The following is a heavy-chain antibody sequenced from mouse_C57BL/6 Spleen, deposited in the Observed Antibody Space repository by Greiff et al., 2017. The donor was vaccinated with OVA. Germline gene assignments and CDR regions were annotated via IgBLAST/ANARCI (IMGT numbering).Heavy chain of an antibody. V-gene: IGHV1-64*01. Sequence: QVQLQQPGAELVKPGASVKLSCKASGYTFTSYWMHWVKQRPGQGLEWIGMIHPHNGSTNYNEKFKNKATLTVDKSSSTAYMQLSSLTSEDSAVYYCARDSSDYYAMDYWGQGTSVTVSS. CDR1: GYTFTSYW. D-gene: IGHD3-2*02. CDR2: IHPHNGST. CDR3: ARDSSDYYAMDY. J-gene: IGHJ4*01.